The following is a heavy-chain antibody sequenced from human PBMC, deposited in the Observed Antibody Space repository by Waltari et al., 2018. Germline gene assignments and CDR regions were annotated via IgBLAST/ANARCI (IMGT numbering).Heavy chain of an antibody. Sequence: EVQLVESGGGLAQPGGSLRLSGAAAGVSLGNSWMTGVRQASGKGPEWVANIKQDGSEKYYMDSVKGRFTISRDNAKNSLYLQMNNLRVEDTAVYYCTRGGRDSSWYWRDWGQGTLVTVSS. CDR3: TRGGRDSSWYWRD. V-gene: IGHV3-7*01. CDR1: GVSLGNSW. J-gene: IGHJ4*02. D-gene: IGHD6-13*01. CDR2: IKQDGSEK.